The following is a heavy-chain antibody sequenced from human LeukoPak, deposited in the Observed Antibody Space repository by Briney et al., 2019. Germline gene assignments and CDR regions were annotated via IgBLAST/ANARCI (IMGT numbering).Heavy chain of an antibody. V-gene: IGHV7-4-1*02. D-gene: IGHD5-18*01. CDR2: INTNTGNP. Sequence: ASVKVSCKASGYTFTGYYMHWVRQAPGQGLEWMGWINTNTGNPTYAQGFFTGRYVFSLDTSVNTAYLQITGLKADDTAVYYCGRDPKLGIRGYTYGYIDFWGQGTLVTVAS. CDR3: GRDPKLGIRGYTYGYIDF. J-gene: IGHJ4*02. CDR1: GYTFTGYY.